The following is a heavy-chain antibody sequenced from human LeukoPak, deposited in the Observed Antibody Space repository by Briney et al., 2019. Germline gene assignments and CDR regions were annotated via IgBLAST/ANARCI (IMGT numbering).Heavy chain of an antibody. D-gene: IGHD4-23*01. CDR2: INHSGST. CDR3: ASDYGGQGPWYFDL. V-gene: IGHV4-34*01. Sequence: PSETLSLTCAVYGGSFSGYYWSWIRQPPGKGLEWIGEINHSGSTNYNPSLKSRVTISVDTSKNQFSLKLSSVIAADTAVYYCASDYGGQGPWYFDLWGRSTLVTVSS. J-gene: IGHJ2*01. CDR1: GGSFSGYY.